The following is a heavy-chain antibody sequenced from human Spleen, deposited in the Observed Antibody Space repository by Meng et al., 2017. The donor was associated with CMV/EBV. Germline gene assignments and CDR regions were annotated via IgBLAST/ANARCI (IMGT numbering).Heavy chain of an antibody. V-gene: IGHV4-4*02. Sequence: SGASNSNSHWWSWIRQPPGKGLEWIGEIFDSGITNYNPSLKSRLTISEDKSHNQFSLKLNSVTAADTAVYYCARAYCGGDCYSGFDYWGQGILVTVSS. CDR1: GASNSNSHW. D-gene: IGHD2-21*01. CDR2: IFDSGIT. CDR3: ARAYCGGDCYSGFDY. J-gene: IGHJ4*02.